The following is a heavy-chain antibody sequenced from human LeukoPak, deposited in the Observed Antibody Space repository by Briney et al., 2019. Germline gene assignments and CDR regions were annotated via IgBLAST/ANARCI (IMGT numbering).Heavy chain of an antibody. Sequence: SGGSLRLSCAASGFTFSSYSINWVRQAPGKGLEWVSSISSSSSYIYYADSVKGRFTISRDNAKNSLYLQMNSLRAEDTAVYYCARDVFGPAATYYYGMDVWGQGTTVTVSS. CDR1: GFTFSSYS. J-gene: IGHJ6*02. CDR2: ISSSSSYI. D-gene: IGHD2-2*01. V-gene: IGHV3-21*01. CDR3: ARDVFGPAATYYYGMDV.